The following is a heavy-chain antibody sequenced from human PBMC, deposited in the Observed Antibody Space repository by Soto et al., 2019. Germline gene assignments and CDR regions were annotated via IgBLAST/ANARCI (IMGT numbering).Heavy chain of an antibody. D-gene: IGHD2-15*01. J-gene: IGHJ4*02. V-gene: IGHV4-39*01. Sequence: QLQLQESGPGLVKPSETLSLTCTVSGGSISSSSYYWGWIRQPPGKGLEWIGSIYYSGSTYYNPSLKSRVTISVDTSKNQFSLKLSSVTAADTAVYYCARHTPAISISDHWGQETLVTVSS. CDR2: IYYSGST. CDR3: ARHTPAISISDH. CDR1: GGSISSSSYY.